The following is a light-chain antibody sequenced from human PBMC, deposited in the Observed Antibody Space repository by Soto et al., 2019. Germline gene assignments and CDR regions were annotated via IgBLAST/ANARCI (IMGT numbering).Light chain of an antibody. V-gene: IGKV1-12*01. CDR3: QQANSFPFT. J-gene: IGKJ4*01. Sequence: DIQMTQSPSSVSASVGARVSITCRASQGISNWLAWYQQKPGRAPKLLIYTGSSLQSGVPSRFSGTGSGTDFTLTISSLQPEDVATYYCQQANSFPFTFGGGTKVEIK. CDR2: TGS. CDR1: QGISNW.